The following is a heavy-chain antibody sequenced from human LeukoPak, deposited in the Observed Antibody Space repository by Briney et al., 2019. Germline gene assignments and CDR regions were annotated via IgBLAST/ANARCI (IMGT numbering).Heavy chain of an antibody. J-gene: IGHJ4*02. CDR1: GDSLPRGIYH. CDR3: TRSRERYCSYGACYIDLQAR. CDR2: IYTSGST. V-gene: IGHV4-61*09. D-gene: IGHD2-8*01. Sequence: SETLSLTCPVSGDSLPRGIYHWTWLPHPAGKALVCFWHIYTSGSTDYNASLKSSVTISMDTSKNQFSLKLNSVTAADTAVYYCTRSRERYCSYGACYIDLQARWGQGTPVTVSS.